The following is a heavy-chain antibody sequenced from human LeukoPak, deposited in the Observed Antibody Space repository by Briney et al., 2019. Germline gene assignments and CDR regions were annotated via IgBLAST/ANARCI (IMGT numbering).Heavy chain of an antibody. J-gene: IGHJ6*03. CDR3: ARHVSDSNFYYYYYMDV. V-gene: IGHV4-39*01. CDR2: IYYSGST. Sequence: SETLSLTCTVSGGSVSSSSYYWGWIRQPPGKRLEWIGSIYYSGSTYYNPSLKSRVTISVDMSKNQFSLKLSSVTAADTAVYYCARHVSDSNFYYYYYMDVWGKGTTVTVSS. CDR1: GGSVSSSSYY. D-gene: IGHD4-11*01.